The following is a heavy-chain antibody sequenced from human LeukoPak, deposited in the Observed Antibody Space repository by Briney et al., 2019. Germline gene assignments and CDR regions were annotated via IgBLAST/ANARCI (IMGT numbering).Heavy chain of an antibody. CDR1: GYTFNSYA. CDR3: ARDRVFGSGLPAYYYGMDV. V-gene: IGHV1-3*01. J-gene: IGHJ6*02. Sequence: GASVKVSCKASGYTFNSYAMHWVRQAPGHRLEWMGWINAGNGNTKYSQKVQGRVTITRDTSASTAYMELSSLRSEDTAVYYCARDRVFGSGLPAYYYGMDVWGQGTTVTVSS. D-gene: IGHD6-19*01. CDR2: INAGNGNT.